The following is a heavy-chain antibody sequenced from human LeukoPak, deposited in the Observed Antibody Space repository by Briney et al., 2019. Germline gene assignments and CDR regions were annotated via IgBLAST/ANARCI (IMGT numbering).Heavy chain of an antibody. Sequence: SETLSLTCTVSGGSISSYYWSWIRQPPGKGLEWIGYIYYSGSTNYNPSLKSRVTISVDTSKNQFSLKLSSVTAADTAVYYCARGMFYCSSTSCFSFDYWGQGTLVTVSS. J-gene: IGHJ4*02. D-gene: IGHD2-2*01. CDR2: IYYSGST. CDR3: ARGMFYCSSTSCFSFDY. CDR1: GGSISSYY. V-gene: IGHV4-59*01.